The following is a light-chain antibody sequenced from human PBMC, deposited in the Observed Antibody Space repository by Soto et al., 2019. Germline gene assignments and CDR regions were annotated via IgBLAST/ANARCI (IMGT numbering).Light chain of an antibody. J-gene: IGKJ3*01. CDR3: QQSYSTPL. CDR1: QSISSW. CDR2: DAS. Sequence: DIQITQSPSTLSASVGDRVTITCRASQSISSWLAWYQQKPGKAPKLLIYDASSLESGVPSRFSGSGSGTDFTLTISSLQPEDFATYYCQQSYSTPLFGPGTKVDIK. V-gene: IGKV1-5*01.